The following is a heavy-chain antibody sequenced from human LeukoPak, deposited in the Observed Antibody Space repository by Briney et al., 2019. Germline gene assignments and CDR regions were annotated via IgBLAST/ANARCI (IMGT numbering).Heavy chain of an antibody. CDR3: AREVAARPSSWFDP. J-gene: IGHJ5*02. V-gene: IGHV3-7*01. Sequence: GGSLRLSCAASGFTFSSYWMSWVRQAPGKGLEWVANIKQDGSEKYYVDSVKGRFTISRDNAKNSLYLQMNSLRAEDTAVYYCAREVAARPSSWFDPWGQGTLVTVSS. D-gene: IGHD6-6*01. CDR2: IKQDGSEK. CDR1: GFTFSSYW.